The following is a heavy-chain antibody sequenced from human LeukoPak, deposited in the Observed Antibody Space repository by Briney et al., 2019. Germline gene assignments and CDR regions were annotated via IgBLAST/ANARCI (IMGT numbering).Heavy chain of an antibody. CDR3: ARVKWLDDY. J-gene: IGHJ4*02. Sequence: GGSLRLSCAASGFTFSSYEMNRVRQAPGKGLEWVSFINYSGTNTQYADSVKGRFTISRDNAKNSLYLQMNSLRAEDTAVYYCARVKWLDDYWGQGTLVTVSS. D-gene: IGHD1-26*01. CDR2: INYSGTNT. V-gene: IGHV3-48*03. CDR1: GFTFSSYE.